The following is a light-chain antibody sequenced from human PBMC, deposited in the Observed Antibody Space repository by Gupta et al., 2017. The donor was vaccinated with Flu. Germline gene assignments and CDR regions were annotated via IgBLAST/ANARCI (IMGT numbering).Light chain of an antibody. Sequence: QSVLTQPPSVSAAPGQEVTFSCSGSNSNIGINYVSWYQQIPGTAPKLVSYNNGQRPSGMPDRFSGYKSGTSATLGITGLRTGDEAVYYCGTWDNNLNEVVFGGGTKLAVL. CDR2: NNG. V-gene: IGLV1-51*01. CDR1: NSNIGINY. J-gene: IGLJ2*01. CDR3: GTWDNNLNEVV.